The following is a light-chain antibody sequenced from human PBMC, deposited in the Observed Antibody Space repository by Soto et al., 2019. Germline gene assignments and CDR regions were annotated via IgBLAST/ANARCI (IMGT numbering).Light chain of an antibody. Sequence: DIVVTQSPDSLAVSLGERATINCKSSQSVLSTSNNKHYFAWYQQKPGQSPKLLFYWAYTRESGVTYRFSGSGSGADFTLTISSLQVEDAAVYYCQQFYSTPWTFGQAIKVEIK. CDR3: QQFYSTPWT. J-gene: IGKJ1*01. V-gene: IGKV4-1*01. CDR1: QSVLSTSNNKHY. CDR2: WAY.